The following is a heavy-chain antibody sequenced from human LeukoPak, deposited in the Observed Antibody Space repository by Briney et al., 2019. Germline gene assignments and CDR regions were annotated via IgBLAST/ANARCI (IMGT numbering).Heavy chain of an antibody. D-gene: IGHD3-9*01. Sequence: TSETLSLTCTVSGGSISSSNYYWAWIRQPPGRGLEWIGNIHYSGSTYYNASLNSRITMSIDTSKNRFSLRLSSVTAADTAVFFCARLPERSDLLPSYANSFDWWGQGTLVTVSS. CDR1: GGSISSSNYY. CDR2: IHYSGST. V-gene: IGHV4-39*01. CDR3: ARLPERSDLLPSYANSFDW. J-gene: IGHJ4*02.